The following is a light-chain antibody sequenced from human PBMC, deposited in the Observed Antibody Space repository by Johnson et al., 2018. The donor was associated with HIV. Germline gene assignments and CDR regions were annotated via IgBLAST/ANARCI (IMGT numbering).Light chain of an antibody. CDR2: DNN. V-gene: IGLV1-51*01. Sequence: QSVLTQPPSVSAAPGQKVTISCSGSSSNIGNNYVSWYQQLPGTAPRIVTYDNNKRPSGIPDRFSGSKYGTSATLGITGLQTGDEADYYCGTWDSSLSDYVFGTGTKVTVL. CDR3: GTWDSSLSDYV. CDR1: SSNIGNNY. J-gene: IGLJ1*01.